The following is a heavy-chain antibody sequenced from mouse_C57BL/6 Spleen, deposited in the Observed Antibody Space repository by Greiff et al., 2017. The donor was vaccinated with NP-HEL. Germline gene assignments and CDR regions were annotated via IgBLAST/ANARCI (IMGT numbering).Heavy chain of an antibody. CDR3: ARNLVGGYYFDY. Sequence: EVKVVESGGGLVKPGGSLKLSCAASGFTFSDYGMHWVRQAPEKGLEWVAYISSGSSTIYYADTVKGRFTLSRDNAKNTLFLQMTSLRSEDTAMYYCARNLVGGYYFDYWGQGTTLTVSS. CDR1: GFTFSDYG. D-gene: IGHD1-1*02. V-gene: IGHV5-17*01. CDR2: ISSGSSTI. J-gene: IGHJ2*01.